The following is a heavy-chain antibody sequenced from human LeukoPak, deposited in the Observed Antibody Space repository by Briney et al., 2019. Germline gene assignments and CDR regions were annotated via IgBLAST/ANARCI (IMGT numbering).Heavy chain of an antibody. J-gene: IGHJ4*02. CDR1: GFTFSSYA. CDR2: ISGSGGST. Sequence: GGSLRLSCAASGFTFSSYAMSWVRQAPGKGLEWVSAISGSGGSTYYADSVKGRFAISRDNSKNTLYLQMNSLRAEDTAVYYCAKVSGSYPAGYFDYWGQGTLVTVSS. D-gene: IGHD1-26*01. CDR3: AKVSGSYPAGYFDY. V-gene: IGHV3-23*01.